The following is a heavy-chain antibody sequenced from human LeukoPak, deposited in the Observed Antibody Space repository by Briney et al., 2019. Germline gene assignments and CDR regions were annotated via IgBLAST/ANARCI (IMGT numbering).Heavy chain of an antibody. CDR3: AREILSSWFDP. CDR2: IYYSGST. J-gene: IGHJ5*02. CDR1: GGSISSHY. Sequence: SDTLSLTCTVSGGSISSHYWSWIRKPPGRGLEGIGYIYYSGSTNYNPSLKSRVTISVDTSKNQFSLKLSSVTAADTAVYYCAREILSSWFDPWGQGTLVTVSS. V-gene: IGHV4-59*11. D-gene: IGHD2-2*01.